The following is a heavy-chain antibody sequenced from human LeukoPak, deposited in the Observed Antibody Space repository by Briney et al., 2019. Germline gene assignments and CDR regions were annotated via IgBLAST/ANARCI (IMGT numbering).Heavy chain of an antibody. J-gene: IGHJ5*02. CDR2: IYYSGST. D-gene: IGHD3-3*01. CDR3: ARGQTIFGEFRFDP. CDR1: GGSTSSYY. Sequence: SETLSLTCTVSGGSTSSYYWSWIRQPPGKGLEWIGYIYYSGSTNYNPSLKSRVTISVDTSKNQFSLKLSSVTAADTAVYYCARGQTIFGEFRFDPWGQGTLVTVSS. V-gene: IGHV4-59*01.